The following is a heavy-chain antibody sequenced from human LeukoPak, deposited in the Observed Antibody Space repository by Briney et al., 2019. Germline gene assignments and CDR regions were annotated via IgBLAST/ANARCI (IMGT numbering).Heavy chain of an antibody. CDR2: ISYSGYT. CDR1: GGSISNYY. V-gene: IGHV4-39*01. Sequence: SGTLSHTCTVSGGSISNYYWGWIRQPPGKGLEWIGSISYSGYTYFNPSLKSRVTISVDSSKSQFSLKLRSVTAADTAVYYCARRLSYYYGMDVWGQGTTVTVSS. CDR3: ARRLSYYYGMDV. J-gene: IGHJ6*02.